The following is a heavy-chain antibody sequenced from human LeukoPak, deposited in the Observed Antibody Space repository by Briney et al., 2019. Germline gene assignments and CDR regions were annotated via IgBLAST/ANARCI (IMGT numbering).Heavy chain of an antibody. V-gene: IGHV3-23*01. CDR1: GFTFDDYG. J-gene: IGHJ4*02. D-gene: IGHD2-15*01. CDR2: ISGSGGST. Sequence: GGSLRLSCAASGFTFDDYGMSWVRQAPGKGLEWVSAISGSGGSTYYADSVKGRFTISRDNSKNTLYLQMNSLRAEDTAVYYCAKDGVVVVAATPDYWGQGTLVTVSS. CDR3: AKDGVVVVAATPDY.